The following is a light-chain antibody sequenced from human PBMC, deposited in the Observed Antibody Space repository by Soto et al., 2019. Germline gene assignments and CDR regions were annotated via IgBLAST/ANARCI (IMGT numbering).Light chain of an antibody. Sequence: EIVLTQSPGTLSLSPGERATLSCRASESVSSSYLAWYQQKPGQAPRLLIYGASSRATGIPDRFSGSGSGTDFNLTITRLEPEDVAVYYCKQYGSSPPITFGQGTRLEIK. CDR2: GAS. CDR1: ESVSSSY. CDR3: KQYGSSPPIT. V-gene: IGKV3-20*01. J-gene: IGKJ5*01.